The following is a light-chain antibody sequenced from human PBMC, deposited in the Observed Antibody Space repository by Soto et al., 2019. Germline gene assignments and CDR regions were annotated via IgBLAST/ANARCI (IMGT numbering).Light chain of an antibody. CDR3: QQYETFSGT. Sequence: DSQMTQSPFTLSASVGDTLTVTCLASQSVSGWLAWYQQKPGEXSKXXIYDASALPRGVPSRFSGSGSGTKFTLTITRLKPDDGATDYCQQYETFSGTFGPGTKVDIK. CDR1: QSVSGW. CDR2: DAS. J-gene: IGKJ1*01. V-gene: IGKV1-5*01.